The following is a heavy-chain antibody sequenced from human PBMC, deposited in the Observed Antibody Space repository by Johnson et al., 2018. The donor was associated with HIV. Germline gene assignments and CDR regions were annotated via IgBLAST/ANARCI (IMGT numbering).Heavy chain of an antibody. Sequence: VQLVESGGGVVQPGRSLRLSCAASGFTFSTYAIHWVRQAPGKGLEWVAVISHDGSNKDYADSVKGRFTISRDNSKNTLYLQMNSLRAEEPAVYYCANLAASAAFDIWGQGTMVTVSS. V-gene: IGHV3-30*04. D-gene: IGHD6-25*01. CDR2: ISHDGSNK. CDR3: ANLAASAAFDI. CDR1: GFTFSTYA. J-gene: IGHJ3*02.